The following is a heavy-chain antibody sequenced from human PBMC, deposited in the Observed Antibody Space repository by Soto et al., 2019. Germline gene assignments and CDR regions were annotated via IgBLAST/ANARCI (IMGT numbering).Heavy chain of an antibody. CDR3: ASDLSGRADV. Sequence: GSLRLSCAASGFTFSSYLLHWVRQAPGKGLVWVSRMNEDGGTTDYADSVKGRFTISRDNAKNTLYRQMNSLRVEDTAVYYCASDLSGRADVWGQGTTVNVSS. J-gene: IGHJ6*02. D-gene: IGHD3-10*01. V-gene: IGHV3-74*01. CDR2: MNEDGGTT. CDR1: GFTFSSYL.